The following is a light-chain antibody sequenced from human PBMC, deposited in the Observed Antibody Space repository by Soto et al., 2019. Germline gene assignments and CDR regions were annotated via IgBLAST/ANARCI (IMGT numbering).Light chain of an antibody. CDR2: DVT. CDR3: TSYTGSSLV. Sequence: QSALTQPASVSGSPGQSITISCTGTSSDVGNYNYVSWYQQHPGKATRLMIYDVTNRPSGVSNRFSGSKSGNTASLTISGLQAEDEADYYCTSYTGSSLVFGGGTKLTVL. V-gene: IGLV2-14*03. CDR1: SSDVGNYNY. J-gene: IGLJ2*01.